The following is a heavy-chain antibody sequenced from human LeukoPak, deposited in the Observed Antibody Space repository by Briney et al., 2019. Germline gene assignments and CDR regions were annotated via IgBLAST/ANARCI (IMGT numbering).Heavy chain of an antibody. D-gene: IGHD3-22*01. CDR1: GIPLSNYG. V-gene: IGHV3-23*01. CDR2: ISDSGGRT. Sequence: GGSLRLSFAVSGIPLSNYGMSWVRQAPGKGLEWVAGISDSGGRTNYADSVKGRFTISRDNPKNTLYLQMNSLRAEDTAVYFCAKRGVVIRVILVGFHKEAYYFDSWGQGALVTVSS. CDR3: AKRGVVIRVILVGFHKEAYYFDS. J-gene: IGHJ4*02.